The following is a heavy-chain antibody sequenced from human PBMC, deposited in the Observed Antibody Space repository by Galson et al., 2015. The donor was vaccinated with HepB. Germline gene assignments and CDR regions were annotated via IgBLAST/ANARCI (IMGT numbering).Heavy chain of an antibody. CDR2: IYGGGST. D-gene: IGHD3-10*01. Sequence: SLRLSCAASGFTVSGNYMRWVRQAPGKGLEWVSVIYGGGSTYYADSVKGRFTISRDNSKNTLYLQINTLRAEDTAVYYCARDLPGVGFDYWGQGTLVTVSS. V-gene: IGHV3-53*01. CDR1: GFTVSGNY. J-gene: IGHJ4*02. CDR3: ARDLPGVGFDY.